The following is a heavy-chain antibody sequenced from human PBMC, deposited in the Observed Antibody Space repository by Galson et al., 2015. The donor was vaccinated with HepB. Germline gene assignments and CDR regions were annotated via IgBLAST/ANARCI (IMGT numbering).Heavy chain of an antibody. CDR3: ARGDGCGYSSGWYPHNFNGFDP. CDR2: IIPILGIA. Sequence: SVKVSCKASGGTFSSYTISWVRQAPGQGLEWMGRIIPILGIANYAQKFQGRVTITADKSTSTAYMELSSLRSEDTAVYYCARGDGCGYSSGWYPHNFNGFDPWGQGTLVTVSS. D-gene: IGHD6-19*01. J-gene: IGHJ5*02. V-gene: IGHV1-69*02. CDR1: GGTFSSYT.